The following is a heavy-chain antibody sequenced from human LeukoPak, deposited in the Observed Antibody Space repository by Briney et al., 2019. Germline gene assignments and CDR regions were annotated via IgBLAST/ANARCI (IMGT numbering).Heavy chain of an antibody. CDR3: ARPRLLFGSGPILV. J-gene: IGHJ4*02. CDR1: GASFSGYS. Sequence: SETLSLTCAISGASFSGYSWTWIRQPPGKGLEWIGEFSHTGSPIYNPSLKSRVNISIDTPRNQFSLRLTSVTAADTAVYFCARPRLLFGSGPILVWGQGTLVTVSS. D-gene: IGHD3-10*01. CDR2: FSHTGSP. V-gene: IGHV4-34*01.